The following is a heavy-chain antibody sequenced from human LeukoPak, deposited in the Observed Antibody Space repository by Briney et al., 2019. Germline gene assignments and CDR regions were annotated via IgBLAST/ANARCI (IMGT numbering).Heavy chain of an antibody. D-gene: IGHD6-19*01. Sequence: AGGSLRLSCEGSEFTFSHFWMNWVRQAPGKGLEWVAIIKQDGSETYYVDSVRGRFTISRDNAKNSVHLQMNSLRAEDTAVYYCAGDRGWLIASWGQGTLVTVSS. J-gene: IGHJ4*02. V-gene: IGHV3-7*01. CDR1: EFTFSHFW. CDR3: AGDRGWLIAS. CDR2: IKQDGSET.